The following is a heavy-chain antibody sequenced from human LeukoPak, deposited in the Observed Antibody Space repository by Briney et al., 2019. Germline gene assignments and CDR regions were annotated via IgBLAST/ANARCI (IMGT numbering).Heavy chain of an antibody. CDR1: GFTFSNFA. CDR3: AKAFRSNYYDGMEV. V-gene: IGHV3-23*01. J-gene: IGHJ6*02. CDR2: ISSNGGRT. Sequence: PGGSLRLSCATSGFTFSNFAMNWVRQAPGKGLEWVSVISSNGGRTYYANSVKGRFTVSRDNSKNMLYLRMNTLRAEDTAVYYCAKAFRSNYYDGMEVWGQGTTVTVSS.